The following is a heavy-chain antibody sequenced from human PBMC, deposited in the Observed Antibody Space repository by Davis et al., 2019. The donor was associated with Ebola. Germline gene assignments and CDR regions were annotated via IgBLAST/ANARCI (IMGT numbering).Heavy chain of an antibody. Sequence: AASVKVSCKASGYTFTSYGISWVRQAPGQGLEWMGWISAYNGNTNYAQKLQGRDTMTTDTSTSTAYMELRSLRSDDTAVYYCAREGDWSHYYYYGMDVWGKGTTVTVSS. CDR2: ISAYNGNT. D-gene: IGHD2-21*02. J-gene: IGHJ6*04. CDR1: GYTFTSYG. CDR3: AREGDWSHYYYYGMDV. V-gene: IGHV1-18*01.